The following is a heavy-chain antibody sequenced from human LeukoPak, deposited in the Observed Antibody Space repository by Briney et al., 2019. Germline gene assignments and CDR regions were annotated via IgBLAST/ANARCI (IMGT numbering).Heavy chain of an antibody. J-gene: IGHJ5*02. D-gene: IGHD3-3*01. CDR2: NSGGGDNT. Sequence: GGSLRLSCAASGFTLSGYAMSWVRQPPGKGLEWVSGNSGGGDNTDYADSVKGRLTISRDNSKNTLYLQMNSLRAEDTAIYYCAKGYDFWSGYYSSWGQGTLVTVSS. CDR1: GFTLSGYA. CDR3: AKGYDFWSGYYSS. V-gene: IGHV3-23*01.